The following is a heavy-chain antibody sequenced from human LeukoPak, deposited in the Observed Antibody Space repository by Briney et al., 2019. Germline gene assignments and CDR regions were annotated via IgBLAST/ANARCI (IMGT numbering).Heavy chain of an antibody. Sequence: GGSLRLSCAASGFTFSSYPMSWVRQAPEKGLEWVSAISGGGDNTYYAASVKGRFTISRDNAKNSLYLQMNSLRAEDTALYYCAKGGWFGELLFFDYWGQGTLVTVSS. CDR1: GFTFSSYP. D-gene: IGHD3-10*01. CDR2: ISGGGDNT. V-gene: IGHV3-23*01. CDR3: AKGGWFGELLFFDY. J-gene: IGHJ4*02.